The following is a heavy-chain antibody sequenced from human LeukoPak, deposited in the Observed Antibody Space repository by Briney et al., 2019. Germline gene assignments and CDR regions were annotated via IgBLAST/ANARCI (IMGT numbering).Heavy chain of an antibody. Sequence: ASVKVSCKASGYTFTSYGSSWVRQAPGQGLEWMGWISAYNGNTNYAQKLQGRVTMTTDTSTSTPYMELRSLRSDDTAVYYCAREPRYYDSSGYPDYWGQGTLVTVSS. CDR2: ISAYNGNT. J-gene: IGHJ4*02. CDR3: AREPRYYDSSGYPDY. D-gene: IGHD3-22*01. CDR1: GYTFTSYG. V-gene: IGHV1-18*01.